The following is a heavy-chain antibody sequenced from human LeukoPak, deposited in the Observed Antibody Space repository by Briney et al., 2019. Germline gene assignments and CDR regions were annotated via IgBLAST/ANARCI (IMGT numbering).Heavy chain of an antibody. D-gene: IGHD7-27*01. V-gene: IGHV4-61*01. J-gene: IGHJ4*02. Sequence: PSETLSLTCTVSGDSFSSGSYFWSWIRQPPGKGLEWIGYIYYSGSTDYNPSLKSRVTLSLDTSKNQFSLKLNSVTAADTAVYYCARGPPNWGYDYWGPGTLVTVSS. CDR2: IYYSGST. CDR1: GDSFSSGSYF. CDR3: ARGPPNWGYDY.